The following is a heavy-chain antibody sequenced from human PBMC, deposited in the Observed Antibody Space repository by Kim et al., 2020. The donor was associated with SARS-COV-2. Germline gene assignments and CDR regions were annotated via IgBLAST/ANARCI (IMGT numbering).Heavy chain of an antibody. CDR3: AIDYYDSSGSY. D-gene: IGHD3-22*01. CDR2: K. V-gene: IGHV3-33*01. J-gene: IGHJ4*02. Sequence: KYYADAVKGRFTISRDNSKNTLYRQMNSLRAEDTAVYYCAIDYYDSSGSYWGQGTLVTVSS.